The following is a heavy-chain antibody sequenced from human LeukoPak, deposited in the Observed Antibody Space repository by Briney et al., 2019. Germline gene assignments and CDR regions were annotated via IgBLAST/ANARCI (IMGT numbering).Heavy chain of an antibody. CDR1: GFTFSSYS. CDR3: ARVDGGSYESHLRWFDP. V-gene: IGHV3-21*01. Sequence: GGSLRLSCAASGFTFSSYSMNWVRQAPGKGLEWVSSISSSSSYIYYADSVKGRFTISRDNAKNSLYLQMNSLRAEDTAVYYCARVDGGSYESHLRWFDPWGQGTLVTVSS. CDR2: ISSSSSYI. J-gene: IGHJ5*02. D-gene: IGHD1-26*01.